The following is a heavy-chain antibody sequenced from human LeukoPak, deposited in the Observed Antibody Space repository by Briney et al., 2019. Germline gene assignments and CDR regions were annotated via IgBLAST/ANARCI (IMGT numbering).Heavy chain of an antibody. Sequence: SETLSLTCTVSGGSISGSSYYWSWIRQPPGKGLEWIGYIYYTGSTDYNPSLKSRVAISVDTSKNQFSLKLSSVTAADTAVYYCARGSKAAPGTFDYWGQGTLVTVSS. D-gene: IGHD6-13*01. CDR3: ARGSKAAPGTFDY. CDR2: IYYTGST. V-gene: IGHV4-61*01. J-gene: IGHJ4*02. CDR1: GGSISGSSYY.